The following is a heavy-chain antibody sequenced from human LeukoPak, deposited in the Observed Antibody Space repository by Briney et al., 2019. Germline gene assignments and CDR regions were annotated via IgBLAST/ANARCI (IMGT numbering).Heavy chain of an antibody. J-gene: IGHJ5*02. CDR1: GFIFSSTW. CDR3: ATGSSTSCS. D-gene: IGHD2-2*01. Sequence: PGGSLRLSCAGSGFIFSSTWMHWVRQAPGEGLVWVSRINSDGSTINYADSVKGRLTISRDNAKNTLYLQMNSLRAEDTAVYYCATGSSTSCSWGQGTLVTVSS. V-gene: IGHV3-74*01. CDR2: INSDGSTI.